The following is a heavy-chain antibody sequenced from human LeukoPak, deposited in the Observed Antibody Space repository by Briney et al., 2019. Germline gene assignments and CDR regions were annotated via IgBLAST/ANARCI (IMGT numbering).Heavy chain of an antibody. CDR3: ARRPAARWMQLDLGPLNYFDY. V-gene: IGHV5-51*01. CDR2: IYPGDSDT. J-gene: IGHJ4*02. CDR1: GYSFTSYW. D-gene: IGHD5-18*01. Sequence: GESLKISCKGSGYSFTSYWIGWVRQMPGKGLEWMGIIYPGDSDTRYSPSFQGQVTISADKSISTAYLQWSSLKASDTAMYYCARRPAARWMQLDLGPLNYFDYWGQGTLVTVSS.